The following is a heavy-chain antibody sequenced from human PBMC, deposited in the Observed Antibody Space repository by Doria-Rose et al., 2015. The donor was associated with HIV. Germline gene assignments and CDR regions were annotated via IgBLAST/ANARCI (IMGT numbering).Heavy chain of an antibody. CDR3: ARIKSSRWYHKYYFDF. J-gene: IGHJ4*02. V-gene: IGHV2-26*01. Sequence: QITLKESGPVLVKPTETLTLTCTVSGVSLSSPGMGVSWIRQPPGKALEWLATIVSDDERSYKTSLKIRITISRGTSKSQVVLTMTDMDPVDTATYYCARIKSSRWYHKYYFDFWGQGTLVIVS. CDR1: GVSLSSPGMG. D-gene: IGHD6-13*01. CDR2: IVSDDER.